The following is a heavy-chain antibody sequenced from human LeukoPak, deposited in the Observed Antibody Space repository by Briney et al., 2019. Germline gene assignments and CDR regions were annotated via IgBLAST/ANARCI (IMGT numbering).Heavy chain of an antibody. CDR3: ARIREAQSSNWEDAFDI. V-gene: IGHV3-21*01. Sequence: GGSLRLSCAASGFTFSSYSMNWVRQAPGKGLEWVSSISSSSSYIYYADSVKGRFTISRDNAKNSLYLQMNSLRAGDTAVYYCARIREAQSSNWEDAFDIWGQGTMVTVSS. CDR1: GFTFSSYS. CDR2: ISSSSSYI. D-gene: IGHD7-27*01. J-gene: IGHJ3*02.